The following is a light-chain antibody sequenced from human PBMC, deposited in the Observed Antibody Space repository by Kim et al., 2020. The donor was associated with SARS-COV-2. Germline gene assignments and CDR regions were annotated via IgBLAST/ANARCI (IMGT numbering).Light chain of an antibody. CDR3: QSYDNRLSAVV. V-gene: IGLV1-40*01. CDR1: SSNIGAGFA. J-gene: IGLJ2*01. Sequence: QSVLTQPPSVSGAPGQKVTISCTGSSSNIGAGFAVHWYQHIPGTAPQLVISDNSNRPSGVPDRFSGSKSGTSASLAITGLQAEDEAHYYCQSYDNRLSAVVFGGGTQLTVL. CDR2: DNS.